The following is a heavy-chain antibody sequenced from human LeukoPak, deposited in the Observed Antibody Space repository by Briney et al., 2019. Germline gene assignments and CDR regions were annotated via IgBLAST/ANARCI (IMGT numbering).Heavy chain of an antibody. D-gene: IGHD3-22*01. Sequence: SLRLSCAASGFTFDDYAMHWVRQAPGKGLEWVSGISWNSGSIGYADSVKGRFTISRDNAKNSLYLQMNSLRAEDTALYYCAKDMRSGYYYDYYFDYWGQGTLVTVSS. J-gene: IGHJ4*02. V-gene: IGHV3-9*01. CDR3: AKDMRSGYYYDYYFDY. CDR2: ISWNSGSI. CDR1: GFTFDDYA.